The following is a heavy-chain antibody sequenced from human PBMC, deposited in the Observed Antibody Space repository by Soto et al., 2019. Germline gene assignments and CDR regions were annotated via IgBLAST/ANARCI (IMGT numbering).Heavy chain of an antibody. CDR1: GFTFSRSG. J-gene: IGHJ4*02. Sequence: QVQLVESGGGVVQPGRSLRLSCAASGFTFSRSGMHWVRQAPGKGLEWVALIYSDGSNKYYPDSVKGRFTISRDNSKNTLDLQMNSLRAEDTAVYYCARDGINWGFDYWGQGTLVTVSS. CDR3: ARDGINWGFDY. CDR2: IYSDGSNK. V-gene: IGHV3-33*01. D-gene: IGHD7-27*01.